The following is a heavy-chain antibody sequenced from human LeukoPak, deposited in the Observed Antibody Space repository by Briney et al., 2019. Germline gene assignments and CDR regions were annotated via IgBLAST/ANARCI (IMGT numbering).Heavy chain of an antibody. V-gene: IGHV1-46*01. D-gene: IGHD3-22*01. Sequence: ASVKVSCKASGYTFTSYYMHWVRQAPGQGLEWMGIINRSGGSTSYAQKFQGRVTMTRDTSTSTVYMELSSLRSEDTAVYYCARDGHYYDSSGYSDYWGQGTLVTVSS. CDR3: ARDGHYYDSSGYSDY. CDR2: INRSGGST. CDR1: GYTFTSYY. J-gene: IGHJ4*02.